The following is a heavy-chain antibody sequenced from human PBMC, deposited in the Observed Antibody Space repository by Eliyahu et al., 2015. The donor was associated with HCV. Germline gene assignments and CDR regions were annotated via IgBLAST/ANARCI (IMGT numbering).Heavy chain of an antibody. CDR3: ARGSIVVVVAANWFDP. D-gene: IGHD2-15*01. Sequence: QVQLQQWGAGLLKPSETLSLTCAVYGGSFXGYYWSWIRQPPGKGLEWIGEINHSGSTNYNPSLKSRVTISVDTSKNQFSLKLSSVTAADTAVYYCARGSIVVVVAANWFDPWGQGTLVTVSS. J-gene: IGHJ5*02. CDR2: INHSGST. CDR1: GGSFXGYY. V-gene: IGHV4-34*01.